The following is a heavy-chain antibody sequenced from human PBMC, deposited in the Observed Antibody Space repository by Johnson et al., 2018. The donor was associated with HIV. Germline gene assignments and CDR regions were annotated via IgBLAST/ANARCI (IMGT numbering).Heavy chain of an antibody. CDR3: ARAVDILAGPDALDI. D-gene: IGHD3-9*01. V-gene: IGHV3-20*04. Sequence: EQLVESGGGVVRPGGSLRLSCAASGINFDSYGMSWVRQAPGKWLEWVSGINWNGGSTHYADSVRGRFTISRDNAKRSLYLQMNSLRAEDTAVDYCARAVDILAGPDALDIWGQGTLVTVSS. CDR2: INWNGGST. CDR1: GINFDSYG. J-gene: IGHJ3*02.